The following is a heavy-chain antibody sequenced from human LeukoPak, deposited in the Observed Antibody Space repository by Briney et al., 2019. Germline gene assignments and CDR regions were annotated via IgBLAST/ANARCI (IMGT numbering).Heavy chain of an antibody. CDR3: ARSTATQYDFWSGYSYFDY. V-gene: IGHV1-2*02. Sequence: GASVKVSFKASGYTFTGYYMHWVRQAPGQGLEWMGWINPNSGGTNYAQKFQGRVTMTRDTSISTAYMELSRLRSDDTAVYYCARSTATQYDFWSGYSYFDYWDQGTLVTVSS. D-gene: IGHD3-3*01. CDR1: GYTFTGYY. CDR2: INPNSGGT. J-gene: IGHJ4*02.